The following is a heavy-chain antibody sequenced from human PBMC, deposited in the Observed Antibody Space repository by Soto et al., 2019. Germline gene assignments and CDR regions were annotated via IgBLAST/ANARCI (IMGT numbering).Heavy chain of an antibody. CDR2: ISAYNGNT. Sequence: GASVKVSCKASGYTFTSYGISWVRQAPGQGLEWMGWISAYNGNTNYAQKLQGRVTMTTDTSTSTAYMELRSLRSDDTAVYYCAIGGSITMVRGVNILSWFDPWGQGTLVTVSS. CDR3: AIGGSITMVRGVNILSWFDP. J-gene: IGHJ5*02. V-gene: IGHV1-18*01. CDR1: GYTFTSYG. D-gene: IGHD3-10*01.